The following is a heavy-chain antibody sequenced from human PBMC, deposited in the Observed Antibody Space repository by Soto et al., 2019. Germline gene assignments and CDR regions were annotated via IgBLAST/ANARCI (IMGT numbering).Heavy chain of an antibody. J-gene: IGHJ4*02. Sequence: GASLRLSCRDSGFRFSSYSMSGVRQTPGKGLEWVAAITATGDRTYYADSVTGRFTISRDNSKKTHYLQMTSRRAEDTAMYYCATMNGYFEYWGQGTPVTVSS. CDR3: ATMNGYFEY. CDR2: ITATGDRT. V-gene: IGHV3-23*01. CDR1: GFRFSSYS. D-gene: IGHD3-22*01.